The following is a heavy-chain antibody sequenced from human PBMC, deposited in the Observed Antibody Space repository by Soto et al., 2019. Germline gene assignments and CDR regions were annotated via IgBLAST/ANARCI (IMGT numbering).Heavy chain of an antibody. Sequence: GGSLRLSCVASGFTFSSYGMHWVRQAPGKGLEWVAVISYDGTEKYHADSVKGRFTISRDNSKNTLYLQVNSLRAEDTAVYYCARKPETGTTVPFDYWGQGTLVTVSS. V-gene: IGHV3-30*02. CDR2: ISYDGTEK. CDR1: GFTFSSYG. J-gene: IGHJ4*02. CDR3: ARKPETGTTVPFDY. D-gene: IGHD1-1*01.